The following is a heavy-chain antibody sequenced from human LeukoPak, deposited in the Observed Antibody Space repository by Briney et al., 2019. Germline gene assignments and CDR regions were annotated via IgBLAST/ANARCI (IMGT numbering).Heavy chain of an antibody. V-gene: IGHV4-4*09. D-gene: IGHD7-27*01. CDR3: ARSQLGIDWYFDL. Sequence: PSETLSLTCAVSGVSISRYYWSWLRQPPGKGLEWIGHIYASGSTNYRPSLKSRVTISVDTSKTQFSLKLSSVTAADTAVYYCARSQLGIDWYFDLWGRGTLVTVSS. CDR2: IYASGST. J-gene: IGHJ2*01. CDR1: GVSISRYY.